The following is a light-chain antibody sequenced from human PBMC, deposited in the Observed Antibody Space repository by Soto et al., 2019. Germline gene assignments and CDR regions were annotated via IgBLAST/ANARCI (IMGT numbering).Light chain of an antibody. CDR3: AAWDVSLVV. V-gene: IGLV1-44*01. CDR1: SSNIGTNT. CDR2: SDN. Sequence: QSVLTQPPSASGTPGQRVTISCSGSSSNIGTNTVIWYQQLPGAAPKLLIYSDNQRPSGVPDRCSGSKSGTFASLAISGLQSEDEADYYCAAWDVSLVVFGGGTKVTVL. J-gene: IGLJ2*01.